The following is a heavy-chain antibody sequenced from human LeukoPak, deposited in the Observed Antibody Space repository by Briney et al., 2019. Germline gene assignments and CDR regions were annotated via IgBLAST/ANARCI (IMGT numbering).Heavy chain of an antibody. D-gene: IGHD4-11*01. CDR3: ARDYSNKGFDV. J-gene: IGHJ3*01. CDR1: GYILTDFY. Sequence: GASVKVSCKASGYILTDFYLHWVRQAPGQGLEWMGWIRPNNGDTGYAQKFQGRVTMTRDTPISTAFMDLNSLTSDDTALYYCARDYSNKGFDVWGQGTMVTVSS. CDR2: IRPNNGDT. V-gene: IGHV1-2*02.